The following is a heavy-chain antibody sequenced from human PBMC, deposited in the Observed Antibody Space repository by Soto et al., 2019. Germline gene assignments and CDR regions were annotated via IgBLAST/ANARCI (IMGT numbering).Heavy chain of an antibody. V-gene: IGHV3-23*01. CDR3: AKFHGSGTYYNFPDY. CDR1: GFTFSTYA. CDR2: ISDSGGST. Sequence: GGSLRLSCAASGFTFSTYAMSWVRQAPWKGLEWVSTISDSGGSTYYAASVKGRFTISRDNSKNTLYLLMNSLSAEDTALYYCAKFHGSGTYYNFPDYWGQGTLVTVSS. D-gene: IGHD3-10*01. J-gene: IGHJ4*02.